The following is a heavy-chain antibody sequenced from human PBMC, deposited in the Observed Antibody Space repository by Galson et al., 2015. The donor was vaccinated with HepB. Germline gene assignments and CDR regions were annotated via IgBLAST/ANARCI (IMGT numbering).Heavy chain of an antibody. Sequence: SLRLSCAASGFTFSSSEMHWVRQVSGKGLEWVSAIGNAGDTYYADSVKGRFTISGENAKNSLYLQMNSLRAGDTAMYYCAREGNNGGDHWLGALDIWGQGTMVTVSS. CDR1: GFTFSSSE. V-gene: IGHV3-13*01. J-gene: IGHJ3*02. CDR3: AREGNNGGDHWLGALDI. D-gene: IGHD2-21*02. CDR2: IGNAGDT.